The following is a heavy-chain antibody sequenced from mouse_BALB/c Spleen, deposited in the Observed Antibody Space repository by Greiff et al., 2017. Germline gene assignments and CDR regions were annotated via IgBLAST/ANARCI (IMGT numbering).Heavy chain of an antibody. J-gene: IGHJ4*01. CDR3: ARGLIIYYAMDY. Sequence: EVKLMESGGGLVKPGGSLKLSCAASGFTFSDYYMYWVRQTPEKRLEWVATISDGGSYTYYPDSVKGRFTISRDNAKNNLYLQMSSLRSEDTAMYYCARGLIIYYAMDYWGQGTSVTVSS. CDR2: ISDGGSYT. CDR1: GFTFSDYY. V-gene: IGHV5-4*02. D-gene: IGHD2-4*01.